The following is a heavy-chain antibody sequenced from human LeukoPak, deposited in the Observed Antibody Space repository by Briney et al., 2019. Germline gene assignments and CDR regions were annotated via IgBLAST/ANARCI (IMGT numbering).Heavy chain of an antibody. CDR2: ISSTSAHI. J-gene: IGHJ3*02. CDR3: SSRYCSTSNCYSFDN. Sequence: GSLRLSCAASGFSFNTYSMNWVRHAPGKGLEWVSSISSTSAHIFYADSVKGRFSISRDNAKNSLYLQMNSLRVEDTAVYYCSSRYCSTSNCYSFDNWGQGTMVTVSS. V-gene: IGHV3-21*01. D-gene: IGHD2-2*01. CDR1: GFSFNTYS.